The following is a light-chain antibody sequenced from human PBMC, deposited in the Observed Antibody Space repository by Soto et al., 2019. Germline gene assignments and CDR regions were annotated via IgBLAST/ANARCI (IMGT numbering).Light chain of an antibody. V-gene: IGLV2-8*01. CDR1: SSDVGGYNF. CDR2: EVN. J-gene: IGLJ1*01. Sequence: QSALTQPPSASGSPGQSVTISCTGTSSDVGGYNFVSWYQQHPGKAPKLMIYEVNKRPSGVPNRFSGSKSGNTASLTVSGLQAEDEADYYCSSNVGNNNRYVFGIGTKLTVL. CDR3: SSNVGNNNRYV.